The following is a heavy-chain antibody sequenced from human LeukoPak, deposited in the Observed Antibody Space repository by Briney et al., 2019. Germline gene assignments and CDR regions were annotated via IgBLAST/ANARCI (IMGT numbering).Heavy chain of an antibody. J-gene: IGHJ5*02. D-gene: IGHD3-22*01. CDR3: ARDYYDSSGYLNRGYNWFDP. CDR2: ISAYNGNT. Sequence: GASVKVSCKASGYTFTSYGISWVRQAPGQGLEWMGWISAYNGNTNYAQKLQGRVTMTTDTSTSTAYMELRSLRSDDTAVYYCARDYYDSSGYLNRGYNWFDPWGQGTLVTVSS. CDR1: GYTFTSYG. V-gene: IGHV1-18*01.